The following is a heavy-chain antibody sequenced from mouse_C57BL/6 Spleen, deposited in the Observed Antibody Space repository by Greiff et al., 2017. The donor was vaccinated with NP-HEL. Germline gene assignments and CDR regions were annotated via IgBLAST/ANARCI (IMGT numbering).Heavy chain of an antibody. J-gene: IGHJ3*01. CDR2: INPNYGTT. CDR3: ARRESTTTVVEGAWCAY. CDR1: GYSFTDYN. Sequence: VQLQQSGPELVKPGASVKISCKASGYSFTDYNMNWVKQSNGKSLEWIGVINPNYGTTSYNQKFKGKATLTVDQSSSTAYMQLNSLTSEDSAVYYCARRESTTTVVEGAWCAYWGQGTLVTVSA. V-gene: IGHV1-39*01. D-gene: IGHD1-1*01.